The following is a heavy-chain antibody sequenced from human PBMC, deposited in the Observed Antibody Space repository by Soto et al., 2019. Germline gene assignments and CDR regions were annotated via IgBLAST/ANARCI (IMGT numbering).Heavy chain of an antibody. CDR3: AKEGGEPTGTGFAY. Sequence: HPGGSLRLSCAVSGFTFSSYSMNWVRQAPGKGLEWVSYISSSSSTIYYADSVKGRFTISRDNSKNTLYLQMNSLRAEDTAVYYCAKEGGEPTGTGFAYWGQGT. V-gene: IGHV3-48*01. CDR2: ISSSSSTI. CDR1: GFTFSSYS. J-gene: IGHJ4*02. D-gene: IGHD1-1*01.